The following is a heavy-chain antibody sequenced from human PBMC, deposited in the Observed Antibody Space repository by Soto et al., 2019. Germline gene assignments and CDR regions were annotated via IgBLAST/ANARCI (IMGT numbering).Heavy chain of an antibody. J-gene: IGHJ5*02. CDR1: GGTFSSYA. Sequence: QVQLVQSGAEVKKPGSSVKVSCKASGGTFSSYAISWVRQAPGQGLEWMGGIIPIFGTANYAQKFQGRVTITADESTITAYMELSSLRSEDTAVYSGDREPRCCGDCYWCDPCGQGGLVTVTS. CDR3: DREPRCCGDCYWCDP. D-gene: IGHD2-21*02. CDR2: IIPIFGTA. V-gene: IGHV1-69*01.